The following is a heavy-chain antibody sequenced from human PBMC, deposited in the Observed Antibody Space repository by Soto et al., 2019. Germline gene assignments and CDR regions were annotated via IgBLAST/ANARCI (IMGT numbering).Heavy chain of an antibody. J-gene: IGHJ4*02. CDR2: ISTNGGST. Sequence: SLRLSCSASGFPFSIYAMHWVPQAPGKGLEYVSSISTNGGSTDYADSVKGRFTISRDNSKNTVYLQMSSLRVEDTAVYYCVKGEYYYDSSGHYPFDYWGQGTLVTVSS. CDR3: VKGEYYYDSSGHYPFDY. CDR1: GFPFSIYA. D-gene: IGHD3-22*01. V-gene: IGHV3-64D*06.